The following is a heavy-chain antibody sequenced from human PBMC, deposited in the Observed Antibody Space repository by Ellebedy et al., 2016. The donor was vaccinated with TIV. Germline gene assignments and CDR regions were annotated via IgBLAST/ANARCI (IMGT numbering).Heavy chain of an antibody. CDR3: ARYEGATGAIDY. CDR1: GYSFTSYW. D-gene: IGHD1-1*01. Sequence: KVSCKASGYSFTSYWIGWGRQMPGKGLEWMGIIYPGNSDIRYSPSTQGRVTISADQSISTAYLQWSSLKASDTAMYYCARYEGATGAIDYWGQGTLVTVSA. V-gene: IGHV5-51*01. CDR2: IYPGNSDI. J-gene: IGHJ4*02.